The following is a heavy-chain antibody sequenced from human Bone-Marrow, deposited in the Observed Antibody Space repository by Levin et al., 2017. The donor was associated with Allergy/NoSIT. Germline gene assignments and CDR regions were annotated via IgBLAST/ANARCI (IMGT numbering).Heavy chain of an antibody. CDR2: VSWNSAMR. J-gene: IGHJ4*02. CDR3: AKGGDYDISTGSLDY. D-gene: IGHD3-9*01. V-gene: IGHV3-9*01. CDR1: GFTFDVYS. Sequence: SLKISCVASGFTFDVYSMHWVRQAPGKGLEWVSGVSWNSAMRGYADSMKGRFSIPRDNTKKSLFLQINSLRAEDTALYYCAKGGDYDISTGSLDYWGQGTLVTVSS.